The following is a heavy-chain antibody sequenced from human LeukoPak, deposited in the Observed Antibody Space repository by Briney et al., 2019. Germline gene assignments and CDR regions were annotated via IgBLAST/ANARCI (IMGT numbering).Heavy chain of an antibody. Sequence: SVKVSCKASGGTFSSYAISWVRQAPGQGLEWMGGIIPIFGTANYAQKFQGRVTITADESTSTAYMELSSLRSEDTAVYYCARIPYNWNEPTPVDAFDIWGQGTMVTVSS. D-gene: IGHD1-1*01. CDR3: ARIPYNWNEPTPVDAFDI. V-gene: IGHV1-69*01. J-gene: IGHJ3*02. CDR2: IIPIFGTA. CDR1: GGTFSSYA.